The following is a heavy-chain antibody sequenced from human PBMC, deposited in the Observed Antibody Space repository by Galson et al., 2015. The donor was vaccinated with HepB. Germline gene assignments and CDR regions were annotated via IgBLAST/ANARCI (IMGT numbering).Heavy chain of an antibody. D-gene: IGHD7-27*01. J-gene: IGHJ4*02. CDR1: GGSFSGYY. CDR2: INHSGST. V-gene: IGHV4-34*01. CDR3: ARTLTGDGDDY. Sequence: ETLSLTCAVYGGSFSGYYWSWIRQPPGKGLEWIGEINHSGSTNYNPSLKSRVTISVDTSKNQFSLKLSSVTAADTAVYYCARTLTGDGDDYWGQGTLVTVSS.